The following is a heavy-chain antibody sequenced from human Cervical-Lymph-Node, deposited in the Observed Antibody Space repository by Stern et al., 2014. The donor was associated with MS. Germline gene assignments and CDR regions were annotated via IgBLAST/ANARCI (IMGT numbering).Heavy chain of an antibody. D-gene: IGHD2-15*01. J-gene: IGHJ4*02. CDR1: GYTFTSYY. CDR3: ARDRSGGGLEGD. Sequence: VQLLQSGAEAKKPGASVNVSCKASGYTFTSYYMHWVRQAPGQGLEWMGIINPSGGSTSYAQKFQGRVTMSRDTSTSTVYMELSSLRSEDTAVYYCARDRSGGGLEGDWGQGTLVTVSS. CDR2: INPSGGST. V-gene: IGHV1-46*01.